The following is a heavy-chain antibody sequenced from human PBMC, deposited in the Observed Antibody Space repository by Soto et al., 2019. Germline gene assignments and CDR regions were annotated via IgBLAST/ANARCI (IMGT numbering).Heavy chain of an antibody. CDR1: GYTFTGYY. V-gene: IGHV1-2*02. Sequence: ASVKVSCKASGYTFTGYYMHWVRQAPGQGLEWMGWINPNSGGTNYAQKFQGRVTMTRDTSISTAYMELSRLRSDDTAVYYCARDTIFGVVRPPYYVMYVWGQGTTVTV. CDR2: INPNSGGT. J-gene: IGHJ6*02. CDR3: ARDTIFGVVRPPYYVMYV. D-gene: IGHD3-3*01.